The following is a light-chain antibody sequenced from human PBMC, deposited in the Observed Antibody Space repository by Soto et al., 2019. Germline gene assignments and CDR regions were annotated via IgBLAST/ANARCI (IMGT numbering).Light chain of an antibody. Sequence: EIVMTQSPATLSVSPGERATLSCRASQSVSTKLAWYRHKPGQAPRLLIYGASTRATGIPARFSGSGSGTEFTLTINSRQSEDFAVYYCQQYKNWPPFTFGPGTTVDIK. V-gene: IGKV3-15*01. J-gene: IGKJ3*01. CDR1: QSVSTK. CDR2: GAS. CDR3: QQYKNWPPFT.